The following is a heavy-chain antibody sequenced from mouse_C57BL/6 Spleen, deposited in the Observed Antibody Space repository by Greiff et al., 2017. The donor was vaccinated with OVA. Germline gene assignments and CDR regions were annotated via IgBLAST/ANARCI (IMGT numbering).Heavy chain of an antibody. Sequence: EVKLVESGEGLVKPGGSLKLSCAASGFTFSSYAMSWVRQTPEKRLEWVAYISSGGDYIYYADTEKGRFTISRDNARNTLYLQMSSLNSEDTAMYYCTRDGDYYGSSYLDYWGQGTTLTVSS. CDR1: GFTFSSYA. CDR3: TRDGDYYGSSYLDY. D-gene: IGHD1-1*01. CDR2: ISSGGDYI. V-gene: IGHV5-9-1*02. J-gene: IGHJ2*01.